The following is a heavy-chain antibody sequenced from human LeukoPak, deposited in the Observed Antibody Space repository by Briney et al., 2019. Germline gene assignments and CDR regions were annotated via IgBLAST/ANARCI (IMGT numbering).Heavy chain of an antibody. CDR2: IYYSGST. J-gene: IGHJ2*01. CDR1: SSYE. V-gene: IGHV4-39*01. Sequence: SSYEMHWVRQAPGKGLEWIGSIYYSGSTYYNPSLKSRITISVDTSKSQFSLKLSSVTAADTAVYYCARVGSYNYWYFDLWGRGTLVTVSS. CDR3: ARVGSYNYWYFDL. D-gene: IGHD1-1*01.